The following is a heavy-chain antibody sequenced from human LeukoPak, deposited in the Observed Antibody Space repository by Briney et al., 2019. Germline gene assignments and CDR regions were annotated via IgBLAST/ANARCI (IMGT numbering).Heavy chain of an antibody. J-gene: IGHJ6*04. D-gene: IGHD3-10*02. Sequence: GGSLRLSCAASGFTFSSSWMTWVRQAPGKGLEWVASINQDGGEIHYVDSVKGRFTISRDNAKNSLYLQTNSLRAEDTAVYYCAELGITMIGGVWGKGTTVTISS. V-gene: IGHV3-7*01. CDR1: GFTFSSSW. CDR3: AELGITMIGGV. CDR2: INQDGGEI.